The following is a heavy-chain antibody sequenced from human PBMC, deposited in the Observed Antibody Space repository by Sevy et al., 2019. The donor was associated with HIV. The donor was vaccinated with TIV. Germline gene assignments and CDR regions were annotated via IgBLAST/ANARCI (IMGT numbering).Heavy chain of an antibody. J-gene: IGHJ4*02. CDR3: VRADPAQHFDS. CDR1: GDTLTNNY. Sequence: ASVKVSCKAPGDTLTNNYMHWVRQAPGQGLEWMGIIDPSGGTTSYAQKFQGRVTMTRDTSTNTLYMDLSSLRSEDTAVYYCVRADPAQHFDSWGQGTLATVSS. CDR2: IDPSGGTT. V-gene: IGHV1-46*01.